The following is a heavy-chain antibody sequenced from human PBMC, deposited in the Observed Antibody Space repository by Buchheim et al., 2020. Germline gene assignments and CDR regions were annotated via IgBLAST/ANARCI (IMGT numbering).Heavy chain of an antibody. CDR2: VKQDGSEK. V-gene: IGHV3-7*01. J-gene: IGHJ5*02. D-gene: IGHD6-19*01. CDR1: GFTFSSYS. CDR3: ASQGSYSSGWSLWFDP. Sequence: EVQLVESGGGLVQPGGSLRLSCAASGFTFSSYSMSWVRQAPGKGLEWVANVKQDGSEKDYVDSVKGRFSVSRDNAKNLVYLQMNSLRAEDTAVYYCASQGSYSSGWSLWFDPWGQGTL.